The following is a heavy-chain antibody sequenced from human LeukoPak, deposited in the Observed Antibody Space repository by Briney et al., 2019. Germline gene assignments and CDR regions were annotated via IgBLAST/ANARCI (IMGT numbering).Heavy chain of an antibody. CDR2: ISGSGGST. CDR3: AKDPMVYYYGSGGSVFDY. Sequence: GGSLRLSCAASGFTFSSYTMSWVRQAPGKGLEWVSAISGSGGSTYYADSVKGLFTISRDNSKNTLYLQMNSLRAEDTAVYYCAKDPMVYYYGSGGSVFDYWGQGTLVTVSS. V-gene: IGHV3-23*01. D-gene: IGHD3-10*01. CDR1: GFTFSSYT. J-gene: IGHJ4*02.